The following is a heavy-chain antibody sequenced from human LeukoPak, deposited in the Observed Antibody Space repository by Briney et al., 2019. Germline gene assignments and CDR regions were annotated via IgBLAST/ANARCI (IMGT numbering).Heavy chain of an antibody. J-gene: IGHJ4*02. Sequence: ASVKVSCKASGGTFSSYAINWVRQAPGQGLEWMGWINPNSGGTNYAQKFQGRVTMTRDTSITTVYMELSRLRSDDTAVYYCSREDYWGQGTQVTVSS. CDR3: SREDY. V-gene: IGHV1-2*02. CDR2: INPNSGGT. CDR1: GGTFSSYA.